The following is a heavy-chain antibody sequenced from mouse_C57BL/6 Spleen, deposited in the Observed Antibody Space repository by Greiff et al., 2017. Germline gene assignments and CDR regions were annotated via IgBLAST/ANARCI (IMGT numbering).Heavy chain of an antibody. CDR1: GYTFTDYY. CDR3: ARGGPWYFDV. CDR2: INPNNGGT. Sequence: EVQLQQSGPELVKPGASVKISCKASGYTFTDYYMNWVKQSHGKSLEWIGDINPNNGGTSYNQKFKGKDTLTVDKSSSTAYMELRSLTSEDSAVYYCARGGPWYFDVWGTGTTVTVSS. J-gene: IGHJ1*03. V-gene: IGHV1-26*01.